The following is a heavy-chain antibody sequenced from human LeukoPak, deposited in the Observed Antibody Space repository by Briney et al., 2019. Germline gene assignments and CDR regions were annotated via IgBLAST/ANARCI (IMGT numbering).Heavy chain of an antibody. Sequence: SETLPLTCTVSGGSIYSTTFYWGWIRQPPGKGLEWIGSMYYDGSTYHNPSLKSRVIISVDTSNNQFSLKLTSVTAADTAVYFCARRSDSGSDDGEDYFDYWGQGTLVTVSS. V-gene: IGHV4-39*01. J-gene: IGHJ4*02. CDR2: MYYDGST. CDR1: GGSIYSTTFY. D-gene: IGHD1-26*01. CDR3: ARRSDSGSDDGEDYFDY.